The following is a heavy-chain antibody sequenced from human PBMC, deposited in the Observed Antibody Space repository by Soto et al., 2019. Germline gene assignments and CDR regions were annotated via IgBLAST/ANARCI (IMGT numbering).Heavy chain of an antibody. CDR2: ISGSGGST. D-gene: IGHD2-15*01. V-gene: IGHV3-23*01. CDR1: GFTFSSYA. J-gene: IGHJ6*01. Sequence: GGSLRLSCAASGFTFSSYAMSWVRQAPGKGLEWVSAISGSGGSTYYADSVKGRFTISRDNSKNTLYLQMNSLRAEDTAVYYCAKATHYCSGGCCRYYYYGMDVWGQGTTVHVSS. CDR3: AKATHYCSGGCCRYYYYGMDV.